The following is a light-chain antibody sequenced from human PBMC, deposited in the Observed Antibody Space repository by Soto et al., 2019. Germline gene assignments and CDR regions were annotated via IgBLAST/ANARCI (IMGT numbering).Light chain of an antibody. J-gene: IGKJ1*01. CDR1: QSVRDSY. V-gene: IGKV3-20*01. CDR2: DTS. CDR3: QQYGSSPGT. Sequence: DILLTQSPSTLSLSTGERATLSCRASQSVRDSYLAWYQQKPGQAPSLLIYDTSTRATGIPDRFIGSGSGTDFALTISRVEPEDFAMYFCQQYGSSPGTFGQGTKVDIK.